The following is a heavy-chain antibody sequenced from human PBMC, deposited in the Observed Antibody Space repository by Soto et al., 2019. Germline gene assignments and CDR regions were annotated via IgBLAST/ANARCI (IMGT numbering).Heavy chain of an antibody. CDR3: ARVLPGIAAAYDAFDV. V-gene: IGHV4-61*01. Sequence: PSETLSLTCTVSGDSVISATYYWSRAXQPPGKGLEWIGYIYYDGDTTYNSSLKSRVTISTNTSRSQLSLQLTSATPADTAVYYCARVLPGIAAAYDAFDVWGQGTMVTGSS. D-gene: IGHD6-13*01. J-gene: IGHJ3*01. CDR1: GDSVISATYY. CDR2: IYYDGDT.